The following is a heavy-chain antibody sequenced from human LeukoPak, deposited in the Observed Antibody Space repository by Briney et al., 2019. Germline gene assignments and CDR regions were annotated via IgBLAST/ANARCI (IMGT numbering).Heavy chain of an antibody. CDR3: ARLVWFGDSNIDH. J-gene: IGHJ4*02. CDR1: GFTFSSYG. Sequence: GGSLRLSCAASGFTFSSYGIHWVRQAPGKGLEWVAFIRYDGSNKYYTDSVKGRFTISRDNAKNSLYLQMNSLRAEDTAVYYCARLVWFGDSNIDHWGQGTLVTVSS. D-gene: IGHD3-10*01. CDR2: IRYDGSNK. V-gene: IGHV3-30*02.